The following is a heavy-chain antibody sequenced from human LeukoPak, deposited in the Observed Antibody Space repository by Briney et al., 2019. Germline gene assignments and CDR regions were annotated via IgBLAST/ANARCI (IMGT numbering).Heavy chain of an antibody. CDR3: AKIRGTTVRFDY. D-gene: IGHD4-17*01. Sequence: PGGSLRLSCAASGFTFSSYWMHWVRQAPGKGLVWVSRINSDGSSTSYADSVKGRFTISRDNAKNTLYLQMNSLRAEDTAVYYCAKIRGTTVRFDYWGQGTLVTVSS. CDR2: INSDGSST. CDR1: GFTFSSYW. V-gene: IGHV3-74*01. J-gene: IGHJ4*02.